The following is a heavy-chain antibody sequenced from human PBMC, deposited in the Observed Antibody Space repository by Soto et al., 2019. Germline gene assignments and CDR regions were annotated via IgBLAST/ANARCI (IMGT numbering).Heavy chain of an antibody. CDR1: GGTFTSFT. CDR3: ARETTTVTRDYFYYGMDV. D-gene: IGHD4-17*01. V-gene: IGHV1-69*13. Sequence: GASVKVSCKASGGTFTSFTITWVRQAPGQGLEWMGGIIPLFGTVNYAQKFQGRVTITADESTTTAYMELSSLRSEDTAVYYCARETTTVTRDYFYYGMDVWGQGTTVTVSS. J-gene: IGHJ6*02. CDR2: IIPLFGTV.